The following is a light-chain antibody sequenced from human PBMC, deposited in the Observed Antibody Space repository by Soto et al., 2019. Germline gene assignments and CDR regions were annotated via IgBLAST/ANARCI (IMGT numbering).Light chain of an antibody. Sequence: EIVLTQSPGTLSLSPGETATLSCRASQSVSSTSFAWYQQKPGQAPGLLIYGASNRATGIPDRYSGSGSGTHFTLTISRLEPEDFAVYYCQQYGSSPLISFGGGTKVEIK. CDR1: QSVSSTS. J-gene: IGKJ4*01. V-gene: IGKV3-20*01. CDR3: QQYGSSPLIS. CDR2: GAS.